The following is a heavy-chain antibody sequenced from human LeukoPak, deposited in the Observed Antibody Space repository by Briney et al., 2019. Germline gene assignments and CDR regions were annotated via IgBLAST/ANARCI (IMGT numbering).Heavy chain of an antibody. Sequence: ASVKVSCKASGGTFSSYAISWVRQAPGQGLEWMGGIIPIFGTANYAQKFQGRVTITADESTSTAYMELSNLRSEDTAVYYCVRGRFIAGAGDWGQGTPVTVPS. D-gene: IGHD1-26*01. CDR2: IIPIFGTA. CDR3: VRGRFIAGAGD. V-gene: IGHV1-69*01. J-gene: IGHJ1*01. CDR1: GGTFSSYA.